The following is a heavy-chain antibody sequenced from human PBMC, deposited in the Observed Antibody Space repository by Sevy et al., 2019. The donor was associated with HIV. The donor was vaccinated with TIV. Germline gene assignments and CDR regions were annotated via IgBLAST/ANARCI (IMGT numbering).Heavy chain of an antibody. J-gene: IGHJ3*01. D-gene: IGHD3-22*01. V-gene: IGHV3-23*01. CDR1: GFTFNTHV. Sequence: GGSLRLSCAASGFTFNTHVMNWVRQAPGKGLEWVSSISGFGNTYYADSLRGRFTISRENAKNTLYLQMNSLRADDTAVYYCAKVLNPALESMMEVTVRSLKGFDVWGQGTMVTVSS. CDR2: ISGFGNT. CDR3: AKVLNPALESMMEVTVRSLKGFDV.